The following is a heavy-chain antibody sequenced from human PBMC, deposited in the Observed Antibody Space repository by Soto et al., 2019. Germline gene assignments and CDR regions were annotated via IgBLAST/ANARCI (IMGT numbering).Heavy chain of an antibody. Sequence: QVQLLESGPGLVKPSETLSLTCTVSGGSISSYYWSWIRQPPGKGLEWIGYIYYSGSTNYNPSLXSXAXIXIATSKHQFSLKLGSVTAADTAVYYCARRYGGNFDYWGQGTLVTVSS. CDR2: IYYSGST. J-gene: IGHJ4*02. CDR1: GGSISSYY. CDR3: ARRYGGNFDY. D-gene: IGHD3-16*01. V-gene: IGHV4-59*01.